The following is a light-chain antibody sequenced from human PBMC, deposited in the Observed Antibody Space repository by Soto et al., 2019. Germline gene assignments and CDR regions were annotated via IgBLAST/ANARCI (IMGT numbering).Light chain of an antibody. V-gene: IGLV2-14*01. CDR2: EVT. CDR3: TSYSSSNTHVL. Sequence: QSALTQPASVSGSPGQSITISCTGTDSDVGGYNYVSWYQQHPGKAPKLIISEVTNRPSGVSNRFSGSKSANTASLTISGLQAADDADYYCTSYSSSNTHVLFGGGTKLTVL. CDR1: DSDVGGYNY. J-gene: IGLJ2*01.